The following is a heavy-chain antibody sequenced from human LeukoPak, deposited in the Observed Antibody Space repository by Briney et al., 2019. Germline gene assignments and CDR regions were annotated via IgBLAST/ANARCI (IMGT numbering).Heavy chain of an antibody. CDR3: AREFDRGYSYGYDY. CDR2: IKQDGSEK. J-gene: IGHJ4*02. Sequence: GGSLRLSCAASGFTFSSYWMSRVRQAPGKGLEWVANIKQDGSEKYYVDSVKGRFTISRDNAKNSLYLQMNSLRAEDTAVYYCAREFDRGYSYGYDYWGQGTLVTVSS. V-gene: IGHV3-7*01. D-gene: IGHD5-18*01. CDR1: GFTFSSYW.